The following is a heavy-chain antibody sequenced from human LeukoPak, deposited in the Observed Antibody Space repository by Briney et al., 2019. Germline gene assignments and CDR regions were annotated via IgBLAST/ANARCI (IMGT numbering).Heavy chain of an antibody. D-gene: IGHD2-8*02. CDR1: GYTFSSNW. CDR3: ARSTGETGPFDY. CDR2: IYPGDSDT. Sequence: GESLKIPCKVSGYTFSSNWIGWVRQMPGKGLEWMGIIYPGDSDTRYSPSFQGQVTISADKSISTAYLQWSSLKASDTAMYYCARSTGETGPFDYWGQGTLVTVSS. J-gene: IGHJ4*02. V-gene: IGHV5-51*01.